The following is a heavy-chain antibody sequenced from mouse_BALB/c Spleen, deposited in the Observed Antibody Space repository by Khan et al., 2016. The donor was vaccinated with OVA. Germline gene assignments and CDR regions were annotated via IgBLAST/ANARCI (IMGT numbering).Heavy chain of an antibody. Sequence: QVQLKQSGAELAQPGASVKMSCKASGYTFINYWLPWVKQRPGQGLEWLGYINPSSAYTEYNQNFKDKATLTADKSSRTAYMQRSSLTSEDSAVYDCARRGLRWDFDYWGQGTTLTVAS. CDR2: INPSSAYT. V-gene: IGHV1-7*01. CDR3: ARRGLRWDFDY. D-gene: IGHD1-1*01. J-gene: IGHJ2*01. CDR1: GYTFINYW.